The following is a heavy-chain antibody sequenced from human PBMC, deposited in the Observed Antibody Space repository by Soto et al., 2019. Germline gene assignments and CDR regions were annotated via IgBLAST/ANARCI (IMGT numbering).Heavy chain of an antibody. D-gene: IGHD3-22*01. V-gene: IGHV3-72*01. J-gene: IGHJ4*02. CDR3: ARGPDGYYYDH. CDR2: TRNKANSYTT. CDR1: GFTFSDHY. Sequence: EVQLVESGGGLVQPGGSLRLSCAASGFTFSDHYMDWVRQAPGKGLEWVGRTRNKANSYTTEYAASVKGRFTISRDDSKNSLYLQMNSLKTEDTAVYYCARGPDGYYYDHWGQGTLVTVSS.